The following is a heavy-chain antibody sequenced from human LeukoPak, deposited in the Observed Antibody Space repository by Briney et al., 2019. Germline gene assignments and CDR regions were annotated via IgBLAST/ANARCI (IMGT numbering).Heavy chain of an antibody. Sequence: SGGSLRLSCAASGFIFKTYTMTWVRQGPGKGMEWVSSITGDCKYITYADSVKGRFTISRDNAKNSLYLQVASLRGDDTATYYCAREGNDYYYDQWGQGTLVTVSP. CDR3: AREGNDYYYDQ. J-gene: IGHJ4*02. V-gene: IGHV3-21*01. D-gene: IGHD3-16*01. CDR2: ITGDCKYI. CDR1: GFIFKTYT.